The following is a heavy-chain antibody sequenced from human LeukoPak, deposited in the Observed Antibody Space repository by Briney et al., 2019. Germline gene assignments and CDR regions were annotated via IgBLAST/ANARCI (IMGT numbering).Heavy chain of an antibody. Sequence: GGSLRLCCAASGFTVSSNYMSWVRQAPGKGLEWVSVIYSGGDTYDADSVKGRFTISRDNSKNTLYLQVNSLRAEDTAVYYCATVSGDGYTLDGMDVWGQGTTVTVSS. CDR3: ATVSGDGYTLDGMDV. CDR1: GFTVSSNY. V-gene: IGHV3-53*01. D-gene: IGHD5-24*01. CDR2: IYSGGDT. J-gene: IGHJ6*02.